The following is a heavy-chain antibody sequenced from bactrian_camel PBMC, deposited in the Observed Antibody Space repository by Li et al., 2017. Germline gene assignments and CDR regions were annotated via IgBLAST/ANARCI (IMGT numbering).Heavy chain of an antibody. D-gene: IGHD1*01. CDR1: GYAYSSYC. J-gene: IGHJ4*01. V-gene: IGHV3S1*01. Sequence: HVQLVESGGGEVQAGGSLRLSCTSSGYAYSSYCMAWFRQAPGKEREEVAAIYTAGGRTHYADSVQGRFTVSRDNAKNTLYLQLGSLKTEDTAKYYCTKSLREELIWTAAGPVWKDYNYWGQGTQVTVS. CDR2: IYTAGGRT. CDR3: TKSLREELIWTAAGPVWKDYNY.